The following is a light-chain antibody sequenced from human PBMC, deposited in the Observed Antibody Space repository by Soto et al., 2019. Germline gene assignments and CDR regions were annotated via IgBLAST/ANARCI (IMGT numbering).Light chain of an antibody. Sequence: QSVLTHPHSVAAAPGQTVTISCSGGGSNIGSNSVSWYPQVPGTAPKLLLYDNDKRPSGIPDRFSGSNSGTSATLGITGLQAGDEADYYCGAWDSNRSVGVFGGGTKLTVL. V-gene: IGLV1-51*01. CDR2: DND. J-gene: IGLJ2*01. CDR3: GAWDSNRSVGV. CDR1: GSNIGSNS.